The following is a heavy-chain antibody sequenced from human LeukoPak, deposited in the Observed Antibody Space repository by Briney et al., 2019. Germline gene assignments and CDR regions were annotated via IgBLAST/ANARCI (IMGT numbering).Heavy chain of an antibody. Sequence: PSETLSLTCTVSGGSISSSSYYWGWIRQPPGKGLEWIGSIYYSGSTYYNPSLKSRVTISVDTSKNQFSLKLSSVTAADTAVYYCAGGYSYGYNFYGYWGQGTLVTVSS. J-gene: IGHJ4*02. CDR1: GGSISSSSYY. CDR2: IYYSGST. D-gene: IGHD5-18*01. V-gene: IGHV4-39*07. CDR3: AGGYSYGYNFYGY.